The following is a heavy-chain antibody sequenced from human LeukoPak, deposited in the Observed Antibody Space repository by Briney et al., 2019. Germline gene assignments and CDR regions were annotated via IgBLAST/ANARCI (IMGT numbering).Heavy chain of an antibody. D-gene: IGHD1-26*01. V-gene: IGHV1-2*02. CDR3: ARDRETGSYYEIDY. CDR1: GYSFTGYY. J-gene: IGHJ4*02. CDR2: INPNSGVT. Sequence: ASVKVSCKASGYSFTGYYMHWVRQAPGQGLEWMGWINPNSGVTNYAQKFQGRITMTRDTSISTAYMGLTSLMSDDTAVYYCARDRETGSYYEIDYWGQGTLVTVSS.